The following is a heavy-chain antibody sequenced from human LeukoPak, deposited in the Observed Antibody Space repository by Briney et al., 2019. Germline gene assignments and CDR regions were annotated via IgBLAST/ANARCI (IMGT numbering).Heavy chain of an antibody. Sequence: PGGSLILSCAASGFLFNNYGLVWVRQAPGKGLEWVSAISNDGGGTTYADFVKGRFSVSRDNSKNTLFLQMNSLRAEDTALYYCAKGSSGYFFDLWGQGTLVTVSS. J-gene: IGHJ4*02. D-gene: IGHD3-22*01. V-gene: IGHV3-23*01. CDR3: AKGSSGYFFDL. CDR1: GFLFNNYG. CDR2: ISNDGGGT.